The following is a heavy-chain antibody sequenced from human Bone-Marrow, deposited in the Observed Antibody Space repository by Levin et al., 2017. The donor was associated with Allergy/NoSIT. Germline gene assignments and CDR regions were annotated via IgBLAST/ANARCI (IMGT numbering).Heavy chain of an antibody. D-gene: IGHD3-3*01. CDR2: ISGSGGST. CDR3: AMGRVVIIGPRVDYGMDV. V-gene: IGHV3-23*01. J-gene: IGHJ6*02. Sequence: SGGSLRLSCAASGFTFSSYAMSWVRQAPGKGLEWVSAISGSGGSTYYADSVKGRFTISRDNSKNTLYLQMNSLRAEDTAVYYCAMGRVVIIGPRVDYGMDVWGQGTTVTVAS. CDR1: GFTFSSYA.